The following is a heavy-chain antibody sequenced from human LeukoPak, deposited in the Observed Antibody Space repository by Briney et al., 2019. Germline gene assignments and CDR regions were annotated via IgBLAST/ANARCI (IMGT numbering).Heavy chain of an antibody. CDR1: GYSISSGYY. J-gene: IGHJ1*01. CDR3: AGEKEGYFQH. CDR2: IYHSGST. V-gene: IGHV4-38-2*02. Sequence: SETLSLTCTVSGYSISSGYYWGWIRQPPGKGLEWIGSIYHSGSTNYNPSLKSRVTISVDTSKNQFSLKLSSVTAADTAVYYCAGEKEGYFQHWGQGTLVTVSS.